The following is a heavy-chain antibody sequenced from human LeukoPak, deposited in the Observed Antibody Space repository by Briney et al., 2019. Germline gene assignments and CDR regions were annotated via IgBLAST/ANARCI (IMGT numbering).Heavy chain of an antibody. D-gene: IGHD3-10*01. J-gene: IGHJ6*02. Sequence: PGGSLRLSCAASGFTFGSYGMHWVRQAPGKGLEWVAVIWYDGSNKYYADSVKGRFTISRDNSKKTLYLQMNNLRAEDTAVYYCARNRGIPLIRGLISFYYHAMDVWGQGTTVTVSS. V-gene: IGHV3-33*01. CDR3: ARNRGIPLIRGLISFYYHAMDV. CDR1: GFTFGSYG. CDR2: IWYDGSNK.